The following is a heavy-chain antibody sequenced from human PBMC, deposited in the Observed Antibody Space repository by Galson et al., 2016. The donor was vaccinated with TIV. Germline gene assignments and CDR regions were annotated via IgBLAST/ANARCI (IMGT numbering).Heavy chain of an antibody. V-gene: IGHV1-24*01. CDR3: ARTCSSAGCYYGPLNWFDP. CDR1: EYTLPELS. J-gene: IGHJ5*02. D-gene: IGHD2-2*01. CDR2: FDPEDGDA. Sequence: SVKVSCKVSEYTLPELSMHWVRQAPGKGLEWVGGFDPEDGDAIYAQKFQGRVTITRGTSTDTGYTELNSLRSEDTAVYYCARTCSSAGCYYGPLNWFDPWGQGTLVTVSS.